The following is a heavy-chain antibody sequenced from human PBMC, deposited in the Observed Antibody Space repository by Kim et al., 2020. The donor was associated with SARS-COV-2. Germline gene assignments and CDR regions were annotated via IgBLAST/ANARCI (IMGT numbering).Heavy chain of an antibody. Sequence: SETLSLTCTVSGGSISSGGYYWSWIRQHPGKGLEWIGYIYYSGSTYYNPSLKSRVTISVDTSKNQFSLKLSSVTAADTAVYYCARDRDSSGYYNWFDPWGQGTVVTVSS. D-gene: IGHD3-22*01. CDR1: GGSISSGGYY. CDR2: IYYSGST. V-gene: IGHV4-31*03. CDR3: ARDRDSSGYYNWFDP. J-gene: IGHJ5*02.